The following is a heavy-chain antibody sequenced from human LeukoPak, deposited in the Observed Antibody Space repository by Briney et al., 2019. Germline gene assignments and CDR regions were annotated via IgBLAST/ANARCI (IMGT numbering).Heavy chain of an antibody. CDR3: ARHVDYYGMDV. CDR1: GFTFSSYV. V-gene: IGHV3-13*01. CDR2: IGTAGDT. Sequence: GGSLRLSCAASGFTFSSYVMHWVRQSTGKGLEWVSAIGTAGDTYYSDSVKGRFTISRENARYSLYLQMNSLRAGDTAVYYCARHVDYYGMDVWGQGTTVTVSS. J-gene: IGHJ6*02. D-gene: IGHD5-12*01.